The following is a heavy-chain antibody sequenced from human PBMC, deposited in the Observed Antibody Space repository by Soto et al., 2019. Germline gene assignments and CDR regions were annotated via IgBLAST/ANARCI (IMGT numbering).Heavy chain of an antibody. Sequence: QVQLVESGGGLVKPGGSLRLSCAASGFTFSDYYMSWIRQAPGQGLEWVSYIGHDRVYTNYADSVRGRFSISRDNAQKSLHLQVNSVGAEDTALYYCARPNKPNYGGNSGACDIVGEATTVTVSP. D-gene: IGHD4-17*01. V-gene: IGHV3-11*06. CDR3: ARPNKPNYGGNSGACDI. CDR1: GFTFSDYY. J-gene: IGHJ3*02. CDR2: IGHDRVYT.